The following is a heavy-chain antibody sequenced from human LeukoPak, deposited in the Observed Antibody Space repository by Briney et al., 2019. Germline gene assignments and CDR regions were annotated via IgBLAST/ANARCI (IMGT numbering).Heavy chain of an antibody. CDR1: GYTFTSYG. CDR3: ASNVAVAGDYNWFDP. V-gene: IGHV1-18*01. D-gene: IGHD6-19*01. J-gene: IGHJ5*02. CDR2: ISAYNGNT. Sequence: EASVKVSCKASGYTFTSYGISWVRQAPGQGLEWMGWISAYNGNTNYAQKLQGRVTMTTDTSTSTAYMELRSLGSDDTAVYYCASNVAVAGDYNWFDPWGQGTLVTVSS.